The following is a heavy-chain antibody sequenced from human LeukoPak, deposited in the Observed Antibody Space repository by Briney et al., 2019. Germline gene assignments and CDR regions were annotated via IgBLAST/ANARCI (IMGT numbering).Heavy chain of an antibody. D-gene: IGHD3-22*01. CDR2: ISSSGSYI. CDR3: ARDGYYYDSSGYQTDFDY. J-gene: IGHJ4*02. CDR1: GFTFSSYS. Sequence: PGGSLRLSCAASGFTFSSYSMNWVRQTPGKGLEWVSSISSSGSYIYYADAVKGRFTISRDNAKNSLYLQLNSLRSDDTAVYYCARDGYYYDSSGYQTDFDYWGQGTLVTVSS. V-gene: IGHV3-21*04.